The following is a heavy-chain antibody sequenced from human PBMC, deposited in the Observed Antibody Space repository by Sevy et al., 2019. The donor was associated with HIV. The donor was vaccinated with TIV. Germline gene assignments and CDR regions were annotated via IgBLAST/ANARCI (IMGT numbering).Heavy chain of an antibody. CDR2: ISSDGNSQ. CDR1: GFNFGSHA. Sequence: GGSLRLPCAASGFNFGSHAMHWVRQAPGKGLDWVAVISSDGNSQYSADSVKGRFTISRDNSKNTLYLQMDSLRVEDTAVYYCARDLISGSYSQSLDYWGQGTLVTVSS. CDR3: ARDLISGSYSQSLDY. V-gene: IGHV3-30*04. D-gene: IGHD1-26*01. J-gene: IGHJ4*02.